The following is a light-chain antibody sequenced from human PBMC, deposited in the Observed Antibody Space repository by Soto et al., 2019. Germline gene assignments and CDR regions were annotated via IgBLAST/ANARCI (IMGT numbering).Light chain of an antibody. CDR2: GAS. CDR1: QSVSSSY. Sequence: EIVLTQSPGTLSLSPGERATLSCRASQSVSSSYLAWYQQKPGQAPRLLIYGASSRATGIPDRFSGSGSGTDFTLTISRLEPEDFAVYYGQQYGSSPETFGPGTKVEIK. V-gene: IGKV3-20*01. CDR3: QQYGSSPET. J-gene: IGKJ1*01.